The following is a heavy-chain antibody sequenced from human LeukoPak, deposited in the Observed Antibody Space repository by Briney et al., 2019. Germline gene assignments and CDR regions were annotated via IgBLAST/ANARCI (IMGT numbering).Heavy chain of an antibody. D-gene: IGHD3-3*01. CDR3: ARGSVRFDP. J-gene: IGHJ5*02. Sequence: SETLSLTCTVSGESISGFYWTWIRQPPGKGLEWIGYIYYSGGTNYNPSLKSRVTISVDTSKNQLSLKLSSVTAADTAVYYCARGSVRFDPWGQGTLVTVSS. V-gene: IGHV4-59*12. CDR2: IYYSGGT. CDR1: GESISGFY.